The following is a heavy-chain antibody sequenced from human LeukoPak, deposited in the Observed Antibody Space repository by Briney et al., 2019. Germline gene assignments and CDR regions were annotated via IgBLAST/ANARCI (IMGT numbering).Heavy chain of an antibody. Sequence: ASVKVSCNASGYTFTSYGISWVRQAPGQGLEWMGWISDYNGNTNYAQKLQGRVTMTTDRSTSTAYVELRSLRSDDTAVYYCARDERRFMIMFGGALDFWGQGTLVTVSS. J-gene: IGHJ4*02. D-gene: IGHD3-16*01. CDR1: GYTFTSYG. CDR2: ISDYNGNT. V-gene: IGHV1-18*01. CDR3: ARDERRFMIMFGGALDF.